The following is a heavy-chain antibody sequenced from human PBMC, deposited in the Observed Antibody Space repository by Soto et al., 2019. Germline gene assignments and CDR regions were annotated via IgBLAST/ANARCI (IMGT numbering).Heavy chain of an antibody. CDR3: ARGITMILAVQGDAPDNHYFDS. Sequence: SETLSLTCAVYGGSFSGYYWTWIRQPPGKGLEWIGEINHSGSTNQNPSLKSRVTISVDTSKNQFSLKLKSVTAADTAVYYCARGITMILAVQGDAPDNHYFDSWGQGTLVTVSS. D-gene: IGHD3-22*01. CDR1: GGSFSGYY. CDR2: INHSGST. V-gene: IGHV4-34*01. J-gene: IGHJ4*02.